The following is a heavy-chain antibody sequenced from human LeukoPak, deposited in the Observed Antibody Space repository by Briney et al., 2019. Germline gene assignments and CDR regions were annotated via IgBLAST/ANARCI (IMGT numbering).Heavy chain of an antibody. J-gene: IGHJ5*02. CDR1: GDSSNSTSYY. D-gene: IGHD3-10*01. Sequence: SETLSLXCTVSGDSSNSTSYYWGWIRQPPGKGPEWIGSIYYSGIVYYSPSLKSRVTISVDTSKNQFSLKLSSVTAADTAVYYCARESVWFGHNWFDPWGQGTLVTVSS. V-gene: IGHV4-39*02. CDR2: IYYSGIV. CDR3: ARESVWFGHNWFDP.